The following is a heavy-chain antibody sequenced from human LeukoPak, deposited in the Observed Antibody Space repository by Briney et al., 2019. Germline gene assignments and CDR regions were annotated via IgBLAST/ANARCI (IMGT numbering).Heavy chain of an antibody. D-gene: IGHD5-24*01. Sequence: ASVKVSCKASGYTFTGYFMNWVRQAPGQGLEWMGRINPNNCGTNYAQNFHVSVTMTRDTSISTAYMELSSLRSEDTAVYYCARVGDGLNDAFDIWGQGTMVTVSS. CDR2: INPNNCGT. CDR3: ARVGDGLNDAFDI. V-gene: IGHV1-2*06. CDR1: GYTFTGYF. J-gene: IGHJ3*02.